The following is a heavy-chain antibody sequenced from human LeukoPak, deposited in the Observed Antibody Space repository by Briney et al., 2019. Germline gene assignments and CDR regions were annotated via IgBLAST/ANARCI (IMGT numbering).Heavy chain of an antibody. CDR1: GFTFSGSG. J-gene: IGHJ4*02. CDR2: SGDSDGST. V-gene: IGHV3-23*01. D-gene: IGHD2-15*01. Sequence: PGGSLRLSCAASGFTFSGSGMSWVRQAPGKGLEWISSSGDSDGSTYYADSLKGRFTTSRDNSKNTLYLQMNNLRAEDTAVYYCAKGGCRGTCNPLAYWGQGALVTVSP. CDR3: AKGGCRGTCNPLAY.